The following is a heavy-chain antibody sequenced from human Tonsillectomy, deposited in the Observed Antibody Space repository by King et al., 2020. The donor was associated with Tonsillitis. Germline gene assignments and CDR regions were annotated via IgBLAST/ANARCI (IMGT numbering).Heavy chain of an antibody. Sequence: VQLVESGGGLVQPGGSLRLSCAGSGFTFSRYWMSWVRQAPGKGLEWVANMNQDGSEKYYVDSVKGRFTISRDNAKNSLYLQMNSLRAEDTAVFYCARDDSSGYHYLDCWGQGTLVTVSS. D-gene: IGHD3-22*01. CDR2: MNQDGSEK. J-gene: IGHJ4*02. CDR1: GFTFSRYW. CDR3: ARDDSSGYHYLDC. V-gene: IGHV3-7*01.